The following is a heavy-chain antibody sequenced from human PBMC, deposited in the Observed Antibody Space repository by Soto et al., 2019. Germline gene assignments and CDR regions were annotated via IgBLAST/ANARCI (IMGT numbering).Heavy chain of an antibody. D-gene: IGHD6-6*01. V-gene: IGHV3-48*03. J-gene: IGHJ4*02. CDR1: GFTFISFE. Sequence: GGSLRLSCVGSGFTFISFEMNWVRQTPGKGLEWLSYIGRSGETIYYADSVKGRFTISRDNAKSSLFLQMNGLRDEDTGIYYCARDSRGGAARRPTFYYWGRGTLVTVSS. CDR3: ARDSRGGAARRPTFYY. CDR2: IGRSGETI.